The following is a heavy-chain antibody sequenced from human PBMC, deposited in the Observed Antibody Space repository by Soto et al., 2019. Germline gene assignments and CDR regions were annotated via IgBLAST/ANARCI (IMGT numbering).Heavy chain of an antibody. J-gene: IGHJ5*02. D-gene: IGHD3-22*01. CDR3: ARATAYYYDSSDNWFDP. V-gene: IGHV3-30-3*01. CDR1: GFTFSSYA. Sequence: GGSLRLSCAASGFTFSSYAMHWVRQAPGKGLEWVAVISYDGSNKYYADSVKGRFTISRDNSKNTLYLQMNSLRAEDTAVYYCARATAYYYDSSDNWFDPWGQGTLVTVSS. CDR2: ISYDGSNK.